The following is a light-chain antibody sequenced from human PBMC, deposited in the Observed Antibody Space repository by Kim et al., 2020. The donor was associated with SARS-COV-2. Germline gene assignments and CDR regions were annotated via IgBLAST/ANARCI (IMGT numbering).Light chain of an antibody. CDR2: GKN. Sequence: ALGQTVRITCPGDRLRSYYASWYQQKPGQAPVLVIYGKNNRPSGIPDRFSGSSSGNTASLTITGAQAEDEADYYCNSRDSSGNHLVFGTGTKVTVL. CDR1: RLRSYY. CDR3: NSRDSSGNHLV. V-gene: IGLV3-19*01. J-gene: IGLJ1*01.